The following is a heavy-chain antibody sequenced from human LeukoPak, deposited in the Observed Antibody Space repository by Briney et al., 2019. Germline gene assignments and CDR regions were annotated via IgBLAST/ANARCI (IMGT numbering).Heavy chain of an antibody. V-gene: IGHV3-23*01. CDR1: GFTFSSYA. D-gene: IGHD6-19*01. Sequence: PGGSLRLSCAASGFTFSSYAMSWVRQAPGKGLEWVSVISGSGGSTHYADSVKGRFTISRDNSKNTLYLQTNSLRAEDTAVYYCARDRLYSSGWNYFDYWGQGTLVTVSS. CDR2: ISGSGGST. J-gene: IGHJ4*02. CDR3: ARDRLYSSGWNYFDY.